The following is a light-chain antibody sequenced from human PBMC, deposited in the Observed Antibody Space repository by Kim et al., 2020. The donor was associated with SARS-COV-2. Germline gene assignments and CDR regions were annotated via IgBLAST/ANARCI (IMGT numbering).Light chain of an antibody. V-gene: IGLV2-23*02. J-gene: IGLJ1*01. CDR2: EVS. CDR3: CSYAGSSTYV. Sequence: GQSITISCTGTSSDVGSYNLVTWYQQHPGKAPKLMIYEVSKRPSGVSNRFSGSKSGNTASLTISGLQAEDEADYYCCSYAGSSTYVFGTGTKVTVL. CDR1: SSDVGSYNL.